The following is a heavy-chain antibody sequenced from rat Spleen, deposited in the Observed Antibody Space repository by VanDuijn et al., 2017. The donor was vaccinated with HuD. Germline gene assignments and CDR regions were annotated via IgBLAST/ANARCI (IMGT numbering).Heavy chain of an antibody. CDR2: ISSGGST. Sequence: QVQLKESGPGLVQPSQTLSLTCTVSGFSLTSYHVSWVRQPPGKGLAWIAAISSGGSTYYNSALKSRLSISRDPSKSQVFLKMNSLQTEDTAIYFCTTDSTEGIPSWGQGVMVTVSS. CDR3: TTDSTEGIPS. V-gene: IGHV2S12*01. CDR1: GFSLTSYH. D-gene: IGHD1-11*01. J-gene: IGHJ2*01.